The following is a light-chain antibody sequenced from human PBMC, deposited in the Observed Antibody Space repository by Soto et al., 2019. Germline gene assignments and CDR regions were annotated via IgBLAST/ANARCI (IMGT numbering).Light chain of an antibody. V-gene: IGKV1-5*01. CDR2: DAS. CDR3: QQYNDYSTWT. Sequence: DIQMTQSPSTLSASIGDRVTITCRASQSISRWVAWYQQKPGEAPKVLIWDASSLQRGVPSRFSGSGSGTEFTLTINSLQPDDFATYYCQQYNDYSTWTFGQGTKVDI. CDR1: QSISRW. J-gene: IGKJ1*01.